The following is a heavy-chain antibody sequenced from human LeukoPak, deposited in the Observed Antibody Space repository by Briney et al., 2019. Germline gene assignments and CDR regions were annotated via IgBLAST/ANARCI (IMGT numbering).Heavy chain of an antibody. D-gene: IGHD5-18*01. J-gene: IGHJ5*01. Sequence: GASVKVSCKASGYTFTDYYVHWVRQAPGQGLEWMGWINPNSGGTIYVQKFQGRVTMTRDTSINTAYMEVSRLKSDDTAVYYCARPGVTPDTNWLDSWGQGTLVTVSS. V-gene: IGHV1-2*02. CDR1: GYTFTDYY. CDR2: INPNSGGT. CDR3: ARPGVTPDTNWLDS.